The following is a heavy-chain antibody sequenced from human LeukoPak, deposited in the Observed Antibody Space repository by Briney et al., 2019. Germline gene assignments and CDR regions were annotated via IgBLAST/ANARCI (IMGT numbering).Heavy chain of an antibody. D-gene: IGHD5-18*01. CDR2: IRFDGNNK. Sequence: GGSLRLSYAASGFTFSSYGMHWVRQAPGRGLEWVAFIRFDGNNKYYADSVKGRFTISRDNSKNTLYLQMNSLRAEDTAVYYCAKEPYRYSYGYGYFDYWGQGTLVTVSS. CDR1: GFTFSSYG. J-gene: IGHJ4*02. CDR3: AKEPYRYSYGYGYFDY. V-gene: IGHV3-30*02.